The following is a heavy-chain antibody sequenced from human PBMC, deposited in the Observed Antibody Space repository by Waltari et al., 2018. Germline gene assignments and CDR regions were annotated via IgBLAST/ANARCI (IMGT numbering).Heavy chain of an antibody. Sequence: QVQLVESGGGVVQPGGSLRLSCAASGFTFSSYGMHWVRQAPGKGLEWVAFIRYDGSNKYYADSVKGRFTISRDNSKNTLYLQMNSLRAEDTAVYYCAKSEYSNYGGWGQGNLVTVSS. CDR3: AKSEYSNYGG. V-gene: IGHV3-30*02. CDR2: IRYDGSNK. D-gene: IGHD4-4*01. J-gene: IGHJ4*02. CDR1: GFTFSSYG.